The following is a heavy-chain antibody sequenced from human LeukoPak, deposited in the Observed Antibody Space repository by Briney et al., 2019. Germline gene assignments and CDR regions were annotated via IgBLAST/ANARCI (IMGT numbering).Heavy chain of an antibody. CDR1: GGTFSSYA. J-gene: IGHJ5*02. CDR2: IIPILGIA. D-gene: IGHD5-12*01. V-gene: IGHV1-69*04. CDR3: AASPPSGWLRYAFDP. Sequence: ASVKVSCKASGGTFSSYAISWVRQAPGQGLEWMGRIIPILGIANCAQKFQGRVTITADKSTGTAYMELSSLRSEDTAVYYCAASPPSGWLRYAFDPWGQGTLVTVSS.